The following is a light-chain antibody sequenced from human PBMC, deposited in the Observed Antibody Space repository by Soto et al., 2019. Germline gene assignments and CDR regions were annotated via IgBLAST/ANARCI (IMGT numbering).Light chain of an antibody. CDR1: SSDVGVYNY. V-gene: IGLV2-8*01. Sequence: QSALTQPPSASGSPGQSVTISCTGTSSDVGVYNYVSWYQHHPGKAPKLLIYEVTKRPSGVPDRFLGSKSGNTASLTVSGLQAEDEADYYCSSYAGSDNFVLGTGTKVTVL. J-gene: IGLJ1*01. CDR2: EVT. CDR3: SSYAGSDNFV.